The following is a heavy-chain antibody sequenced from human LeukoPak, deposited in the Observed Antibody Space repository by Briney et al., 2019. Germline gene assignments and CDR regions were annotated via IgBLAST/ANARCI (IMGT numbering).Heavy chain of an antibody. D-gene: IGHD3-22*01. J-gene: IGHJ4*02. V-gene: IGHV3-48*01. CDR3: ARETSSSGYPHFDY. Sequence: GGSLRLSCAASEFTFSDYSMTWVRQAPGKGLEWLSYISSSSSLIYYADSVKGRFTISRENARHSLHLQMNSLRAEDTAVYYCARETSSSGYPHFDYWGQGNLVTVSS. CDR2: ISSSSSLI. CDR1: EFTFSDYS.